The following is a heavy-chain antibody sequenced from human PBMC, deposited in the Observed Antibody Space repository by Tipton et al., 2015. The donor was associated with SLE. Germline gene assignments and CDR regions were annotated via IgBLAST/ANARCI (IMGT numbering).Heavy chain of an antibody. CDR2: IYTSGST. J-gene: IGHJ3*02. Sequence: TLSLTCTVSGGSISSGSFYWSWIRQPAGKGLEWIGRIYTSGSTNYNPSLKSRGTISVDTSKSQFSLNLRSVTAADTAVYFCARQALNCANGVCYAFDIWGQGTLVTVSS. V-gene: IGHV4-61*02. D-gene: IGHD2-8*01. CDR3: ARQALNCANGVCYAFDI. CDR1: GGSISSGSFY.